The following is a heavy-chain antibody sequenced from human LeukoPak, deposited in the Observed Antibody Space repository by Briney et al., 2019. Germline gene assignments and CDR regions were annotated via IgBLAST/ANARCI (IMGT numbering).Heavy chain of an antibody. J-gene: IGHJ6*03. CDR2: INHSGGT. Sequence: PSETLSLTCGAHGGSFSAYYWSWIRQPPGKGLEWIGEINHSGGTNYNPSLKSRVTISVDTSKNQFSLKLSSVTAADTAVYYCARMYHDILTGYFRHYNYNMDVWGKGTTVTISS. CDR1: GGSFSAYY. D-gene: IGHD3-9*01. CDR3: ARMYHDILTGYFRHYNYNMDV. V-gene: IGHV4-34*01.